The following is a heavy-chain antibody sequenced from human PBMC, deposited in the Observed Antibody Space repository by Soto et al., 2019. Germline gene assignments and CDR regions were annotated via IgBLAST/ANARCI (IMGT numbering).Heavy chain of an antibody. Sequence: HPGGSLRLSCAASGFTFSSYAMSWVRQAPGKGLEWVSAISGSGGSTYYADSVKGRFTISRDNSKNTLYLQMNSLRAEDTAVYYCAKGLGLPDYFAYWGQGTLVPVSS. CDR2: ISGSGGST. V-gene: IGHV3-23*01. CDR1: GFTFSSYA. J-gene: IGHJ4*02. CDR3: AKGLGLPDYFAY. D-gene: IGHD3-22*01.